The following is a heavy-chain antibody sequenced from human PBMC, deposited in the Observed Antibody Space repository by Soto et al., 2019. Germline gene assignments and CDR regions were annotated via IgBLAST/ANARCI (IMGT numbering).Heavy chain of an antibody. CDR2: ISAYNGNT. Sequence: GASVKVSCEGSGFTLTSYGISWVRQAPGQRVEWMGWISAYNGNTNYAQKLQGRVTMTTDTSTSTAYMELRSLRSDDTAVYYCARVSVRYGDYDYYYYMDVWGKGTTVTVSS. CDR3: ARVSVRYGDYDYYYYMDV. CDR1: GFTLTSYG. V-gene: IGHV1-18*01. J-gene: IGHJ6*03. D-gene: IGHD4-17*01.